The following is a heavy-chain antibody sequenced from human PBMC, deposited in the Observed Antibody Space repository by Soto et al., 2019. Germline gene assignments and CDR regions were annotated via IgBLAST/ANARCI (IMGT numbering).Heavy chain of an antibody. CDR3: AGGDNYYALGV. V-gene: IGHV3-30-3*01. CDR2: ISYDGSNK. D-gene: IGHD2-15*01. Sequence: PGGSLRLSCAASGSTFSNYIMHWVRQAPGKGLEWVALISYDGSNKDYADSVEGRFTISRDNSKSTLYLQLSSLRPEDTAVYYCAGGDNYYALGVWGQGTTVTVSS. CDR1: GSTFSNYI. J-gene: IGHJ6*02.